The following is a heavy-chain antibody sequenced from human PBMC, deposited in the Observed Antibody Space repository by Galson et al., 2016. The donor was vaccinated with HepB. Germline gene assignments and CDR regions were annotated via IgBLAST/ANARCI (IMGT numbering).Heavy chain of an antibody. CDR3: AKQTTSWSVLGYFDY. V-gene: IGHV3-30*18. CDR2: ISSDGDHK. Sequence: SLRLSCAVSGFSFRSYAMHWVRQAPGKGLEWVTVISSDGDHKYYADAVKGRFTISRDNSKNTLYLEMNSLTADDTAVYYWAKQTTSWSVLGYFDYWGPGTLVTVSS. D-gene: IGHD1/OR15-1a*01. CDR1: GFSFRSYA. J-gene: IGHJ4*02.